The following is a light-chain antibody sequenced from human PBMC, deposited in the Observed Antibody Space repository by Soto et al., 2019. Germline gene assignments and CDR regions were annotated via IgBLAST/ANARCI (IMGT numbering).Light chain of an antibody. J-gene: IGKJ5*01. Sequence: EIKMTPSPSPLSASVGERATLTCRASQSISRLLAWYQQKSGKAPKLLIYDASSLESGVPSRFSGSGSGTELTLTISSLKADDWATYFGQKYDDYPITFGQGTRLEI. V-gene: IGKV1-5*01. CDR2: DAS. CDR1: QSISRL. CDR3: QKYDDYPIT.